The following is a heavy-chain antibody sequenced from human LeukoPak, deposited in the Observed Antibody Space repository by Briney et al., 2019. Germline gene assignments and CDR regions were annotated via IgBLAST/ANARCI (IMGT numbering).Heavy chain of an antibody. D-gene: IGHD1-26*01. J-gene: IGHJ4*02. V-gene: IGHV3-33*01. CDR3: ARDRGGSYIMDY. CDR2: IWYDGSNK. CDR1: GFTFSSYG. Sequence: GGSLRLSCAASGFTFSSYGMHWVRQAPGKGLEWVAAIWYDGSNKYYADSVKGRFTISRDNSKNTLYLQMNSLRAEDTAVYYCARDRGGSYIMDYWGQGTLVTVSS.